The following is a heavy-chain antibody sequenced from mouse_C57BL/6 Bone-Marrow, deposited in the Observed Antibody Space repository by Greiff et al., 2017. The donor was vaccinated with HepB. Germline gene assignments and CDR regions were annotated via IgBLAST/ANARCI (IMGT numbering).Heavy chain of an antibody. D-gene: IGHD1-1*01. CDR3: ARCYGSSSAWFAY. J-gene: IGHJ3*01. CDR2: ISSGGDYI. V-gene: IGHV5S21*01. Sequence: EVQLVESGDGLVKPGGSLKLSCAASGFTFTSYAMSWVRQTPEKRLEWVAYISSGGDYIDYADTVKGRITISRDNARNTLYLQMSSLKSEDTAMYYCARCYGSSSAWFAYWGQGTLVTVSA. CDR1: GFTFTSYA.